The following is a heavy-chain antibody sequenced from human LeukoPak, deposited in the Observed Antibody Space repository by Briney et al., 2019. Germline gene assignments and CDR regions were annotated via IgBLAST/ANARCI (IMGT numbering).Heavy chain of an antibody. J-gene: IGHJ4*02. Sequence: GESLKISCKGSGYSFTSYWIGWVRQMPGKGLEWMGIIYPGDSDTRYSPSFQGQVTISADKSISTAYLQWSSLKASDTAMYYCARTVGDDYYDSSGYFALIDYWGQGTLVTVSS. CDR1: GYSFTSYW. D-gene: IGHD3-22*01. V-gene: IGHV5-51*01. CDR3: ARTVGDDYYDSSGYFALIDY. CDR2: IYPGDSDT.